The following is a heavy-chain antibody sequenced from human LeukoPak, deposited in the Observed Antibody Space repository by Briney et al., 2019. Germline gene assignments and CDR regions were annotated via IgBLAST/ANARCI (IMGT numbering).Heavy chain of an antibody. D-gene: IGHD3-10*01. V-gene: IGHV3-48*03. J-gene: IGHJ4*02. CDR3: ARDFYYGSGRFDY. Sequence: GGSLRLSCAASGFAFSNYEMNWVRQAPGKGLEWVSYISSGGSTIYYTDSVKGRFTISRDNAKNSLYLQMNSLRAEDTATYYCARDFYYGSGRFDYWGQGTLVTVSS. CDR1: GFAFSNYE. CDR2: ISSGGSTI.